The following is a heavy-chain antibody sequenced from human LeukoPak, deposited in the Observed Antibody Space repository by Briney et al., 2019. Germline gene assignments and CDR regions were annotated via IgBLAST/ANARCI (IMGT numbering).Heavy chain of an antibody. CDR3: ARLSYDFWSGIPFDY. V-gene: IGHV4-30-4*08. Sequence: SQTLSLTCTVSGGSISSGDYYWSWIRQPPGKGLEWIGYIYYSGSTYYNPSLKSRVTISVDTSKNQFSLKLSSVTAADTAVYYRARLSYDFWSGIPFDYWGQGTLVTVSS. CDR1: GGSISSGDYY. D-gene: IGHD3-3*01. J-gene: IGHJ4*02. CDR2: IYYSGST.